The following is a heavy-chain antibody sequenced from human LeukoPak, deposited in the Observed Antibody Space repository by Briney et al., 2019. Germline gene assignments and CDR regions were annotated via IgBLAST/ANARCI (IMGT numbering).Heavy chain of an antibody. CDR2: ISSNGGST. Sequence: GGSLRLSCAASGFXFSSYAIHWVRQAPGKGLEYVSAISSNGGSTYYANSVKGRFTISRDNSKNTLYLQMGSLRAEDMAVYYCARMYYDFWSGYYDYWGQGTLVTVSS. V-gene: IGHV3-64*01. CDR3: ARMYYDFWSGYYDY. D-gene: IGHD3-3*01. CDR1: GFXFSSYA. J-gene: IGHJ4*02.